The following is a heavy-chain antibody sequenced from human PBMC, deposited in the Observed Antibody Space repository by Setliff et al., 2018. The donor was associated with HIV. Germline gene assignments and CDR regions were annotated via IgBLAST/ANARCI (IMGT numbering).Heavy chain of an antibody. J-gene: IGHJ5*02. CDR2: ISTTGST. D-gene: IGHD3-10*02. CDR1: GDSISSGSYF. Sequence: TSETLSLTCTVSGDSISSGSYFWIWIRQPAGKGLEWIGHISTTGSTNYNPSLKSRVIMSVDTSRNQFSLKLSSVTAADTAVYYCARRGRTGNSYVLSWFDPWGQGTLVTVSS. V-gene: IGHV4-61*09. CDR3: ARRGRTGNSYVLSWFDP.